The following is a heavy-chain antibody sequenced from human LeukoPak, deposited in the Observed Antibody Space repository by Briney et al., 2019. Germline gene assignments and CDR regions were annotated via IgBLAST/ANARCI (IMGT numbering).Heavy chain of an antibody. CDR3: ARSPSPVFDY. Sequence: SETLSLTCTVSGGSISSGSYYWGWIRQPPGKGLEWIGSIYYSGSTYYNPSLKSRVTISVDTSKNQFSLKLSSVTAADTAVYYCARSPSPVFDYWGQGTLVAVSS. CDR2: IYYSGST. CDR1: GGSISSGSYY. J-gene: IGHJ4*02. V-gene: IGHV4-39*01.